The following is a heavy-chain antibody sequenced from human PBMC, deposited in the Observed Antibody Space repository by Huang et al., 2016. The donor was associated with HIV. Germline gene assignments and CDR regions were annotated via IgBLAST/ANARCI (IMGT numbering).Heavy chain of an antibody. Sequence: QLQLQESGPGLVKPSETLSLTCTVSGGSISSSSYYWGWIRQSPGTGLEWLGSIFYFGNCYYNPSLKSRVTLSVDRSSNQFSLKMHSVTAADTAVYYCASRTTVTTTSNYHYFYMDVWGKGTTVIVSS. CDR2: IFYFGNC. V-gene: IGHV4-39*01. CDR1: GGSISSSSYY. J-gene: IGHJ6*03. CDR3: ASRTTVTTTSNYHYFYMDV. D-gene: IGHD4-17*01.